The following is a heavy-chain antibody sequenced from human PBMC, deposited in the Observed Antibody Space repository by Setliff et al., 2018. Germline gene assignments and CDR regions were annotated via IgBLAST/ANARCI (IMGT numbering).Heavy chain of an antibody. D-gene: IGHD3-9*01. CDR1: GFTFGDYA. CDR2: ISSSGSTI. Sequence: PGGSLRLSCTASGFTFGDYAMSWVRQAPGKGLEWVSYISSSGSTIYYADSVKGRFTISRDNAKNSLYLQMNSLRAEDTAVYYCACPDILTGLYDYWGQGTLVTSPQ. J-gene: IGHJ4*02. V-gene: IGHV3-48*03. CDR3: ACPDILTGLYDY.